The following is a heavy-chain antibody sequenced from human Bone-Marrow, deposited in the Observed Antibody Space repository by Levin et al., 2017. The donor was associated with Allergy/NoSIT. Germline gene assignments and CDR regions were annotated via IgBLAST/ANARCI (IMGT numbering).Heavy chain of an antibody. CDR2: IDPSDSYT. D-gene: IGHD6-19*01. V-gene: IGHV5-10-1*01. J-gene: IGHJ2*01. Sequence: GESLKISCKGSGYSFTSYWISWVRQMPGKGLEWMGRIDPSDSYTNYSPSFQGHVTISADKYISTAYLQWSSLKASDTAMYYCARHLESSGWSYWYFDLWGRGTLVTVSS. CDR1: GYSFTSYW. CDR3: ARHLESSGWSYWYFDL.